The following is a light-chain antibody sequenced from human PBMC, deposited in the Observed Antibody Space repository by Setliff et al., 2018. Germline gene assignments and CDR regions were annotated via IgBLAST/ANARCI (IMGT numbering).Light chain of an antibody. V-gene: IGLV2-8*01. CDR3: SSYAASYNPYV. Sequence: QSVLTQPPSASASPGQSLTISCTGTSNDIGAYKFVSWYQQHPGKPPKLIIYEVTKRPSGVPDRFSGSKSGNTASLTVSGLQAEDEADYYCSSYAASYNPYVFGTGTKVTVL. CDR1: SNDIGAYKF. CDR2: EVT. J-gene: IGLJ1*01.